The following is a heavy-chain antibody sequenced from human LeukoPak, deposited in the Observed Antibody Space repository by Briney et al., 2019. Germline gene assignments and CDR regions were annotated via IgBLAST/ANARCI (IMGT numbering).Heavy chain of an antibody. CDR3: ARDKPPYSSGWYREDWFDP. CDR1: GYTFTGYY. D-gene: IGHD6-19*01. V-gene: IGHV1-2*02. Sequence: GASVKVSCKASGYTFTGYYMHWVRQAPGQGLEWMGWINPNSGGTNYVQKFQGRVTMTRDTSISTAYMELSGLRSDDTAVYYCARDKPPYSSGWYREDWFDPWGQGTLVTVSS. J-gene: IGHJ5*02. CDR2: INPNSGGT.